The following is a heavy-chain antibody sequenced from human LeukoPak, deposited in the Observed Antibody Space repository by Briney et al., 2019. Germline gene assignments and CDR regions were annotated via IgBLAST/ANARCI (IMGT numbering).Heavy chain of an antibody. CDR2: IYPGDSDT. CDR3: ARLALSGWYFDDY. V-gene: IGHV5-51*01. J-gene: IGHJ4*02. D-gene: IGHD6-19*01. Sequence: GESLKISRQGSGYSFTSYWIGWVRPMPGKGLEWMGIIYPGDSDTRYSPSFQGQVTISADKSISTAYLQWSSLKALDTAMYYCARLALSGWYFDDYWGQGTLVTVSS. CDR1: GYSFTSYW.